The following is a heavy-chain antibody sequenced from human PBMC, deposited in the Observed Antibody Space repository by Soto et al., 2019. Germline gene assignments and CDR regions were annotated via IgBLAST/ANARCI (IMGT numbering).Heavy chain of an antibody. V-gene: IGHV1-24*01. D-gene: IGHD2-2*01. CDR2: FDPEDGET. Sequence: EASVKVSCKVSGYTLTELSMHWVRQAPGKGLEWMGGFDPEDGETIYAQKFQGRVTMTEDTSTDTAYMELSSLRSEDTAVYYCATELGYCSSTSCYDAFDIWGQGTMVTVSS. CDR3: ATELGYCSSTSCYDAFDI. J-gene: IGHJ3*02. CDR1: GYTLTELS.